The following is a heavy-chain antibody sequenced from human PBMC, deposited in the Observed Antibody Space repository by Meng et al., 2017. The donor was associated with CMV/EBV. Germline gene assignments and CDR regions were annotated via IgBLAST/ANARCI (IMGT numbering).Heavy chain of an antibody. CDR3: ARVDPGSGPWWNPAGSY. Sequence: GSLRLSCTVSGGSISSYYWSWIRQPPGKGLEWIGYIYYSGSTNYNPSLKSRVTISVDTSKNQFSLKLSSVTAADTAVYYCARVDPGSGPWWNPAGSYWGQGTLVTVSS. V-gene: IGHV4-59*01. D-gene: IGHD1-1*01. CDR1: GGSISSYY. J-gene: IGHJ4*02. CDR2: IYYSGST.